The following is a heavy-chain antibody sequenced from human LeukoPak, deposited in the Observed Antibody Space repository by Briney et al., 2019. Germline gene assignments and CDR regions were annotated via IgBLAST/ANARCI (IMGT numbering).Heavy chain of an antibody. V-gene: IGHV3-30-3*01. CDR1: GFTFSSYA. CDR2: ISYDGSNK. CDR3: ARDSDYSNYDY. Sequence: GGSLRVYCAASGFTFSSYAMHWVRQAPGKGLEWVAVISYDGSNKYYADSVKGRFTISRDNAKNTLYLQMNSLRAEDTAVYYCARDSDYSNYDYWGQGTLVTVSS. J-gene: IGHJ4*02. D-gene: IGHD4-11*01.